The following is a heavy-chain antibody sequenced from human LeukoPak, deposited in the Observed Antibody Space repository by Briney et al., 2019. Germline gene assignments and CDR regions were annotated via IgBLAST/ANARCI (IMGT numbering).Heavy chain of an antibody. J-gene: IGHJ4*02. CDR3: ARSGYSYGQPFDY. D-gene: IGHD5-18*01. Sequence: GGSLRLSCAASGFTFSSYEMNWVRQAPVKGLEWVSYISRSGSTRYYADSVKGRFTISRDNAKSSLYLQMSSLRAEDTAVYFCARSGYSYGQPFDYWGLGALVTVSS. CDR2: ISRSGSTR. CDR1: GFTFSSYE. V-gene: IGHV3-48*03.